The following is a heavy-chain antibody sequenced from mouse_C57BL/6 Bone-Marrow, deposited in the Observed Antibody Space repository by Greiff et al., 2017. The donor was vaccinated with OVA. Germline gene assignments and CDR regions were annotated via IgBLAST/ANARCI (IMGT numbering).Heavy chain of an antibody. CDR3: AKDGSSSWFAY. CDR1: GYTFTSYW. CDR2: IDPSDSYT. D-gene: IGHD1-1*01. V-gene: IGHV1-50*01. J-gene: IGHJ3*01. Sequence: QVQLKQPGAELVKPGASVKLSCKASGYTFTSYWMQWVKQRPGQGLEWIGEIDPSDSYTNYNQKFKGKATLTVDTSSSTAYMQLSSLTSEDSAVYYCAKDGSSSWFAYWGQGTLVTVSA.